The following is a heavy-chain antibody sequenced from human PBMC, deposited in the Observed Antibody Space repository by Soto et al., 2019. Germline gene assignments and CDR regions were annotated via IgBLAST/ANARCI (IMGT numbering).Heavy chain of an antibody. Sequence: PSVTLSLTWTICGAAIGSYYWSWIRQPPGKGLEWIGYIYYSGSTNYNPSLKSRVTISVDTSKNQFSLKLSSVTAADTAVYYCASQQWLVMTEIDTWAQETMLPVSS. J-gene: IGHJ4*03. CDR1: GAAIGSYY. D-gene: IGHD6-19*01. V-gene: IGHV4-59*01. CDR2: IYYSGST. CDR3: ASQQWLVMTEIDT.